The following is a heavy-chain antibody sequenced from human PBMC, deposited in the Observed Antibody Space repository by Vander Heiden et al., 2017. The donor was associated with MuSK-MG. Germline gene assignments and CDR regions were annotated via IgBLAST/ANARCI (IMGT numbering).Heavy chain of an antibody. V-gene: IGHV1-69*01. CDR2: IIPIFGTA. CDR1: GGTFSSYA. D-gene: IGHD3-3*01. Sequence: VQLVQSGAEAKKLGSSVKVSCKASGGTFSSYAISWVRQAPGQGLGWMGGIIPIFGTANYEQKFQGRVTITADESTSTAYMELSSLGSEDKAVYYCARDLKVMSYDGDYWGQGTLVTVSS. CDR3: ARDLKVMSYDGDY. J-gene: IGHJ4*02.